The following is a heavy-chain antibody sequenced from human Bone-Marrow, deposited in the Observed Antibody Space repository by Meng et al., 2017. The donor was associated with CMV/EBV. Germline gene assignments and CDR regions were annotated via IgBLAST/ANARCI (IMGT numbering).Heavy chain of an antibody. J-gene: IGHJ4*02. CDR2: INHSGST. CDR1: GGSFSVYY. D-gene: IGHD1-14*01. V-gene: IGHV4-34*01. Sequence: LQRWGAGLLKLSETLSLTCAVYGGSFSVYYWSWIRQPPGKGLEWIGEINHSGSTNYNPSLKSRVTISVDTSKNQFSLKLSSVTAADTAVYYCASIPHPSRRTHITDFDYWGQGTLVTVSS. CDR3: ASIPHPSRRTHITDFDY.